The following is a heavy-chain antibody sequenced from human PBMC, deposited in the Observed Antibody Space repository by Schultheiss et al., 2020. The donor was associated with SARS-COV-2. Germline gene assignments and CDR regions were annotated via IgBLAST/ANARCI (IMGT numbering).Heavy chain of an antibody. V-gene: IGHV3-48*03. Sequence: GGSLRLSCAVSGFTFSNYEMNWIRQAPGKGLEWVSYISSSGMTIHYADSVKGRFTISRDNTKNALYLQMNSLRAEDTALYYCAKTYSRGWGAFDNWGQGTLVTVSS. CDR3: AKTYSRGWGAFDN. CDR2: ISSSGMTI. CDR1: GFTFSNYE. D-gene: IGHD6-19*01. J-gene: IGHJ4*02.